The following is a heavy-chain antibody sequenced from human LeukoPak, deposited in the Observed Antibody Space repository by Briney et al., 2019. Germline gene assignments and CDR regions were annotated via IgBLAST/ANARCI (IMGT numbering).Heavy chain of an antibody. CDR1: GFTFRGSD. D-gene: IGHD6-19*01. V-gene: IGHV3-73*01. Sequence: PGGSLRLSCEASGFTFRGSDIHWVRQASGKGLEWVGRITTKASNYATAYGASVKGRFTISRDDSENTAYLQMNSLKTEDTAVYYCTTYRSGHYWGQGTLVTVSS. J-gene: IGHJ4*02. CDR2: ITTKASNYAT. CDR3: TTYRSGHY.